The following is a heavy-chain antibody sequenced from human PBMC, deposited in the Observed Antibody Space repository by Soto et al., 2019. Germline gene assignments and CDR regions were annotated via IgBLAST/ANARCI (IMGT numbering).Heavy chain of an antibody. J-gene: IGHJ4*02. Sequence: AASVKVSCKASGCTFTSYGISWVRQAPGQGLEWMGWISAYNGNTNYAQKLQGRVTMTTDTSTSTAYMELRSLRSDDTAVYYCAFEEGFGYFDYWGQGTLVTVSS. CDR2: ISAYNGNT. V-gene: IGHV1-18*01. CDR3: AFEEGFGYFDY. D-gene: IGHD3-16*01. CDR1: GCTFTSYG.